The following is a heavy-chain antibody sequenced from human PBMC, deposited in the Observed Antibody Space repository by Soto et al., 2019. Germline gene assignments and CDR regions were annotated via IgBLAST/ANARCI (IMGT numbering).Heavy chain of an antibody. CDR2: ISGSGGST. J-gene: IGHJ5*02. V-gene: IGHV3-23*01. Sequence: EVQLLESGGGLVQPGGSLRLSCAASGFTFSRYAMTWVRQAPGKGLEWVSSISGSGGSTYYTNSVKGRFTISRDNSKNMMYLQMNSLRAEDAARYYCAKDALYYDVLPGPISLGQGTLVTVSS. CDR1: GFTFSRYA. D-gene: IGHD3-9*01. CDR3: AKDALYYDVLPGPIS.